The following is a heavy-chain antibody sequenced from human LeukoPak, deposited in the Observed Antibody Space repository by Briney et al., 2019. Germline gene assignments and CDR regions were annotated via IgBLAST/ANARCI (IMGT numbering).Heavy chain of an antibody. CDR3: AKQSYSSGWYYFDY. D-gene: IGHD6-19*01. Sequence: GGSLRLSCAASGFTFSSYAMSWVRQAPGKGLEWVSAISGSGGSTHYADSVKGRFTISRDNSKNTLYLQMNSLRAEDTAVYYCAKQSYSSGWYYFDYWGQGTLVTVSS. J-gene: IGHJ4*02. CDR1: GFTFSSYA. V-gene: IGHV3-23*01. CDR2: ISGSGGST.